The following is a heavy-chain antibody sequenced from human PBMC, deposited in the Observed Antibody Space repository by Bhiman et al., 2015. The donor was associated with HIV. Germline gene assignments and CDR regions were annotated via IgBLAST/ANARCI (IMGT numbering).Heavy chain of an antibody. Sequence: EVQLVESGGGLVKPGGSLRLSCAASGFTFSIYSMNWVRQAPGKGLEWVSSISSSSSYIYYADSVKGRFTISRDNAKNSLYLQVNSLRAEDTGVYYCIAEVLEPLAEEWGQGTLVTVSS. D-gene: IGHD4/OR15-4a*01. CDR1: GFTFSIYS. CDR2: ISSSSSYI. V-gene: IGHV3-21*03. J-gene: IGHJ4*02. CDR3: IAEVLEPLAEE.